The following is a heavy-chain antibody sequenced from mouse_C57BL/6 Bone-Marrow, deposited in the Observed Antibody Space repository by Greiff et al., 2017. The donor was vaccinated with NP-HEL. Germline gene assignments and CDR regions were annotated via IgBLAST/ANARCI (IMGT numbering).Heavy chain of an antibody. CDR1: GFTFSDYG. D-gene: IGHD2-4*01. Sequence: EVKVVESGGGLVKPGGSLKLSCAASGFTFSDYGMHWVRQAPEKGLEWVAYISSGSSTIYYADTVKGRFTISRDNAKNTLFLQMTSLRSEDTAMYYCARARLRRSSWFAYWGQGTLVTVSA. CDR3: ARARLRRSSWFAY. J-gene: IGHJ3*01. CDR2: ISSGSSTI. V-gene: IGHV5-17*01.